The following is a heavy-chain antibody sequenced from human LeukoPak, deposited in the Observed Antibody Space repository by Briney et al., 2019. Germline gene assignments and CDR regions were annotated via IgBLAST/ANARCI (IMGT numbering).Heavy chain of an antibody. CDR2: MNPNSGNT. D-gene: IGHD3-9*01. Sequence: ASVKVSCKASGYTFTSYDINWVRQATGQGLEWMGWMNPNSGNTGYAQKFQGRVTMTRNTSISTAYMELSSLRSEDTAVYYCARGILRYFDWLLRYYYYYMDVWGKGTTVTVSS. CDR1: GYTFTSYD. V-gene: IGHV1-8*01. CDR3: ARGILRYFDWLLRYYYYYMDV. J-gene: IGHJ6*03.